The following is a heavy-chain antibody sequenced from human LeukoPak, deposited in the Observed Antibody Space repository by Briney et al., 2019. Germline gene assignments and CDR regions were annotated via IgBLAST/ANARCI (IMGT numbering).Heavy chain of an antibody. CDR1: GFTVSSNY. J-gene: IGHJ4*02. V-gene: IGHV3-66*01. CDR2: IYSGGST. CDR3: ARTLYGSGSYYPS. Sequence: GGSLRLSCAASGFTVSSNYMSWVRQAPGKGLEWVSVIYSGGSTYYADSVKGRFTISRDNSKNTLYLQMNSLRAEDTAVYYCARTLYGSGSYYPSWGQGTLVTVSS. D-gene: IGHD3-10*01.